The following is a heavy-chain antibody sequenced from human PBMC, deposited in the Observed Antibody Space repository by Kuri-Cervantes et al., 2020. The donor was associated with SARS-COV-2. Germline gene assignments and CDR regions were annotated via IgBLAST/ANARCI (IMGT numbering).Heavy chain of an antibody. D-gene: IGHD4-17*01. V-gene: IGHV3-11*01. CDR3: ARAVRPSTTVTPDYFDY. Sequence: SLKISCAASGFTFSDYYMSWVRQAPGKGLEWISYISSSGSTIYYADSVKGRFTISRDNARNSVYLQVNSLRAEDTAVYYCARAVRPSTTVTPDYFDYWGQGTLVTVSS. J-gene: IGHJ4*02. CDR1: GFTFSDYY. CDR2: ISSSGSTI.